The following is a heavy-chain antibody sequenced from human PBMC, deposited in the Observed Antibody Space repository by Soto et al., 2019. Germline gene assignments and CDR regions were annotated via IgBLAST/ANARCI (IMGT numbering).Heavy chain of an antibody. J-gene: IGHJ5*02. V-gene: IGHV3-23*01. CDR3: AKTPYYDILTGHALNWFDP. CDR2: ISGSGGST. Sequence: GGSLRLSCAASGFTFSSYAMSWFRQAPGKGLEWVSAISGSGGSTYYADSVKGRFTISRDNSKNTLYLQMNSLRAEDTAVYYCAKTPYYDILTGHALNWFDPWGQGTLVTVSS. D-gene: IGHD3-9*01. CDR1: GFTFSSYA.